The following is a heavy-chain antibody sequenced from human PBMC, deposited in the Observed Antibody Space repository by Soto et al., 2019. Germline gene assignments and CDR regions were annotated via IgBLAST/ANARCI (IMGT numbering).Heavy chain of an antibody. CDR3: ARYYDSSGYYYVAEYFQH. V-gene: IGHV3-7*01. CDR2: IKQDGSEK. CDR1: GFTFSSYW. D-gene: IGHD3-22*01. Sequence: EVQLVESGGTLVQPGGSLRLSCAASGFTFSSYWMSWVRQAPGKGLEWVANIKQDGSEKYYVDSVKGRFTISRDNAKNSLYLQMNSLRAEDTAVYYCARYYDSSGYYYVAEYFQHWGQGTLVTVSS. J-gene: IGHJ1*01.